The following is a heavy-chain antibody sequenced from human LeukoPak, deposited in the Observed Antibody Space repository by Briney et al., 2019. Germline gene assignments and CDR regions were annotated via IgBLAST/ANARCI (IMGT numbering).Heavy chain of an antibody. CDR2: INPNSGGT. CDR3: ARGMYYFDY. Sequence: WMGRINPNSGGTNYAQKFQGRVTMTRDTSISTAYMELSRLRSDDTAVYYCARGMYYFDYWGQGTLVTVSS. J-gene: IGHJ4*02. V-gene: IGHV1-2*06.